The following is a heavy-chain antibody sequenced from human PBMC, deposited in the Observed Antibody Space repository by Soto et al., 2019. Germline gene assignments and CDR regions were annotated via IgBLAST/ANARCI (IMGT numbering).Heavy chain of an antibody. D-gene: IGHD1-26*01. CDR2: INPGYPAGSST. Sequence: QVQLVQSGAEVKKPGASVKVSCKASGYTLTTFFMHWVRQAPGQGLEWMGVINPGYPAGSSTTYAQMFKGRGTMNTYTSTSTVYRELSRLSSEDTAVYYCAREAIVAGATTGMDVWGQGTTVTVSS. CDR3: AREAIVAGATTGMDV. CDR1: GYTLTTFF. V-gene: IGHV1-46*01. J-gene: IGHJ6*02.